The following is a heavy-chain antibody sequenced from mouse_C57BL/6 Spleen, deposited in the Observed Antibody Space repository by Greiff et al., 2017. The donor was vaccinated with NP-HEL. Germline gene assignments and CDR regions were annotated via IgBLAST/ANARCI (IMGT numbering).Heavy chain of an antibody. CDR3: ARGGFITTVVAPHYFDY. D-gene: IGHD1-1*01. J-gene: IGHJ2*01. CDR1: GYTFTDYY. CDR2: INPNNGGT. V-gene: IGHV1-26*01. Sequence: VQLQQSGPELVKPGASVKISCKASGYTFTDYYMNWVKQSHGKSLEWIGDINPNNGGTSYNQKFKGKATLTVDKSSSTAYMELRSLTSEDSAVYYCARGGFITTVVAPHYFDYWGQGTTLTVSS.